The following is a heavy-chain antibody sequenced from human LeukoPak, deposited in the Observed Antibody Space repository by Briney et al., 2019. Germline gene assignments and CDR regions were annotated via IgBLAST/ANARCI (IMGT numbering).Heavy chain of an antibody. Sequence: GRSLRLSCAASGSTFSSYGMHWVRQAPGKGLDWVAVIWYDGRNKYYGDSVKGRFTVSRDNSKKTLYLQMNSLRAEDTAVYYCARDRPGSGMDVWGQGTTVTVSS. J-gene: IGHJ6*02. V-gene: IGHV3-33*08. CDR2: IWYDGRNK. CDR3: ARDRPGSGMDV. CDR1: GSTFSSYG.